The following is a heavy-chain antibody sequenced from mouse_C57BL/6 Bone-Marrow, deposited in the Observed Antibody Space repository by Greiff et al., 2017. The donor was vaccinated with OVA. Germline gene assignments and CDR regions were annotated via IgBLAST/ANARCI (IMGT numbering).Heavy chain of an antibody. Sequence: EVKVVESGGGLVQPGGSLKLSCAASGFTFSDYYMYWVRQTPEKRLEWVAYISNGGGSTYYPETVKGRFTISRDNAKNTLYLQMSRLKSEDTAMYYCARQDYAMDYWGQGTSVTVSS. CDR1: GFTFSDYY. J-gene: IGHJ4*01. CDR2: ISNGGGST. CDR3: ARQDYAMDY. V-gene: IGHV5-12*01.